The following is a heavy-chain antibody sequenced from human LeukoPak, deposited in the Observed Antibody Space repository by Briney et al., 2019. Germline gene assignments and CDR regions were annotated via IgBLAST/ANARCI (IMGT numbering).Heavy chain of an antibody. CDR2: ISYDGSNK. Sequence: GGSLRLSCAASGFTFSSYGMHWVRQAPGKGLEWVAVISYDGSNKYYADSVKGRFTISRDNSKNTLYLQMNSLRAEDTAVYYCAKVDGDYLTSYYYYGMDVWGQGTTVTVSS. J-gene: IGHJ6*02. V-gene: IGHV3-30*18. CDR1: GFTFSSYG. CDR3: AKVDGDYLTSYYYYGMDV. D-gene: IGHD4-17*01.